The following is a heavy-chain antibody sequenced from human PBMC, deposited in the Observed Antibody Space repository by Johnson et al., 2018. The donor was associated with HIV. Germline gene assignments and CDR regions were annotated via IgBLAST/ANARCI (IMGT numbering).Heavy chain of an antibody. CDR2: IYSGGTT. CDR1: GFTVSSNY. Sequence: VQLVESGGGLVQPGRSLRLSCAASGFTVSSNYMSWVRQAPGKGLEWVSVIYSGGTTYNADSVKGRFTISRDNSKNTLYLQMNSLRADDTAVYYCARGSGGIVGAQDIWGQGTMVTVSS. V-gene: IGHV3-66*02. CDR3: ARGSGGIVGAQDI. J-gene: IGHJ3*02. D-gene: IGHD1-26*01.